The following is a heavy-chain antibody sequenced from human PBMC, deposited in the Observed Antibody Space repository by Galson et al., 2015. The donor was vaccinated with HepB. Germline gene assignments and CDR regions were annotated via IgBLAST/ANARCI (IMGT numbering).Heavy chain of an antibody. Sequence: SLRLSCAASGFTFSSYAMSWVRQAPGKGLEWVSAISGSGGSTYYADSVKGRFTISRDNSKNALYLQMNSLRAEDTAVYYCAKCRIAVAGVIDYWGQGTLVTVSS. V-gene: IGHV3-23*01. CDR3: AKCRIAVAGVIDY. J-gene: IGHJ4*02. CDR1: GFTFSSYA. CDR2: ISGSGGST. D-gene: IGHD6-19*01.